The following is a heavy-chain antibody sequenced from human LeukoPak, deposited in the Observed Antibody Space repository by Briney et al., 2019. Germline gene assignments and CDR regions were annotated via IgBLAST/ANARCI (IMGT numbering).Heavy chain of an antibody. D-gene: IGHD2/OR15-2a*01. V-gene: IGHV4-4*07. Sequence: SETLSLTCTLPGDSLSGYYWVWVRQAAGKELEWLGRVYTDGRTSFYPSLQSRVTMSVDMSKNQFSLRLTSVTAADTAVYYCVRGGAYDKSHFHFFQFMDVWGKGTTVTVSS. CDR3: VRGGAYDKSHFHFFQFMDV. CDR2: VYTDGRT. J-gene: IGHJ6*03. CDR1: GDSLSGYY.